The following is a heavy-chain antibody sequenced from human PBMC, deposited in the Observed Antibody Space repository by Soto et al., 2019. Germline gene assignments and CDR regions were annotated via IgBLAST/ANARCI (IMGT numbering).Heavy chain of an antibody. V-gene: IGHV3-23*01. CDR1: GFTFSNYA. CDR2: INHRGDRS. Sequence: GGSLRLSCAASGFTFSNYAMTWVRQVPGKGLEWVSIINHRGDRSYYADSVKGRFTISRDNSKYSLDLQMNSLRVEDTALYYCWPEIWREVPRSQFDSWGQGTLLTVSS. D-gene: IGHD1-26*01. CDR3: WPEIWREVPRSQFDS. J-gene: IGHJ4*02.